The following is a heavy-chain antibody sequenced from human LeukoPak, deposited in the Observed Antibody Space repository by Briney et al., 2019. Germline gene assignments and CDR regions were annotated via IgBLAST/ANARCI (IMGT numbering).Heavy chain of an antibody. V-gene: IGHV3-23*01. Sequence: PGVSLRLSCAASGFTFSSYAMSWVRQAPGKGLEWVSAISGSGGSTYYADSVKGRFTISRDNSKNTLYLQMNSLRAEDTAVYSGAKEATVTPDYYYYGMEVWGTGITVTV. CDR3: AKEATVTPDYYYYGMEV. D-gene: IGHD4-17*01. CDR2: ISGSGGST. J-gene: IGHJ6*04. CDR1: GFTFSSYA.